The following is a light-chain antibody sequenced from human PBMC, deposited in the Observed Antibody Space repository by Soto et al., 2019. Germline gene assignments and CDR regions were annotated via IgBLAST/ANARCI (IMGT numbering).Light chain of an antibody. V-gene: IGKV3-15*01. CDR3: QQYDDWG. Sequence: MVMTQSPATLSVSPGERVTLSCRTSQNVTSNLAWYQLKPGQTPSLLIYGTSTRAPDIPVRFSGSGSGTEFTLTIPPVQAGDSAVYYCQQYDDWGFGPGTKVEIK. CDR2: GTS. J-gene: IGKJ1*01. CDR1: QNVTSN.